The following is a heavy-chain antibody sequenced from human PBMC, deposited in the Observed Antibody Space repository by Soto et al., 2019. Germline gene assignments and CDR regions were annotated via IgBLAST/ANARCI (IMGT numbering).Heavy chain of an antibody. CDR3: GREGGSFSFDY. J-gene: IGHJ4*02. Sequence: GGSLRLSCAASGFTFSSYWMHWVRQAPGKGLVWVSRISSDGSSTSYADSVKGRFTISRDNAKNRLYLQMNRLRAEDTAVYYCGREGGSFSFDYWGQGSLVTVSS. V-gene: IGHV3-74*01. CDR2: ISSDGSST. CDR1: GFTFSSYW. D-gene: IGHD1-26*01.